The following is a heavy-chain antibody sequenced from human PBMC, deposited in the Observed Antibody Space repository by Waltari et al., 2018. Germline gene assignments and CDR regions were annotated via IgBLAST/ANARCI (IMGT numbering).Heavy chain of an antibody. CDR2: IYYSGST. D-gene: IGHD3-10*01. CDR1: GGSISSYY. J-gene: IGHJ3*02. CDR3: AREPPFDPRGEAFDI. V-gene: IGHV4-59*01. Sequence: QVQLQESGPGLVKPSETLSLTCTVSGGSISSYYWSWIRQPPGKGLEWIGYIYYSGSTNYNPSLRSRVTISVDTSKNQFSLKLSSVTAADTAVYYCAREPPFDPRGEAFDIWGQGTMVTVSS.